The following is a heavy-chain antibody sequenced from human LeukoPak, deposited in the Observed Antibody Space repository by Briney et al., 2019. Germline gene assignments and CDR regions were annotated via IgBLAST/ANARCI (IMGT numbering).Heavy chain of an antibody. D-gene: IGHD6-13*01. CDR2: ISGSGSDT. CDR3: ANVIIVAAGYEYFQH. V-gene: IGHV3-23*01. Sequence: GGSLRLSCAASGFTFSHYAMSWVRQAPGKGLERVSGISGSGSDTFYADSVKGRFTISRDNSKNTLYLQMSSLRAEDTAVYYCANVIIVAAGYEYFQHWGQGTLVSVSS. J-gene: IGHJ1*01. CDR1: GFTFSHYA.